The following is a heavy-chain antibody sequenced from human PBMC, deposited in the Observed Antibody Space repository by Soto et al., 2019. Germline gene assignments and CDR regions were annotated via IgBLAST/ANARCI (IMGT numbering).Heavy chain of an antibody. Sequence: GESLKISCKGSGYSFTSYWIGWVRQMPGKGLEWMGIIYPGDSDTRYSPSFQGQVTISADKSISTAYLQWSNLKASDTAMYYCARQFGYCSSTSCYYFDYWGQGSLVTVSS. CDR2: IYPGDSDT. CDR1: GYSFTSYW. D-gene: IGHD2-2*03. J-gene: IGHJ4*02. CDR3: ARQFGYCSSTSCYYFDY. V-gene: IGHV5-51*01.